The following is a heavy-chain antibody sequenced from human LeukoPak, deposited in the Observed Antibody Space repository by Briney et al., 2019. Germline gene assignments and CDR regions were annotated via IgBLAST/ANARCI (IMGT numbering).Heavy chain of an antibody. CDR2: IKPDGSVK. D-gene: IGHD4-17*01. Sequence: PVGSPRHSSAASGFTFNNDRMSRVRQVPGKGLEWGAKIKPDGSVKYYVDSVKGRFTISRDNAKNSLSLQMNSLRAEDTAVYYCARDGDNVHPPFDYWGQGILVTVSP. J-gene: IGHJ4*02. CDR3: ARDGDNVHPPFDY. V-gene: IGHV3-7*03. CDR1: GFTFNNDR.